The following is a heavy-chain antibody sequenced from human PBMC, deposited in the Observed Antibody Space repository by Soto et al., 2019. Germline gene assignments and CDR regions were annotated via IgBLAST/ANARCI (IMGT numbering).Heavy chain of an antibody. V-gene: IGHV4-59*01. D-gene: IGHD3-3*01. Sequence: NPSETLSLTCTVSGGSISSYYWSWIRQPPGKGLEWIGYIYYSGSTNYNPPLKSRVTISVDTSKNQFSLKLSSVTAADTAVYYCASFRSGYSGFDYWGQGTLVTVSS. CDR2: IYYSGST. CDR3: ASFRSGYSGFDY. CDR1: GGSISSYY. J-gene: IGHJ4*02.